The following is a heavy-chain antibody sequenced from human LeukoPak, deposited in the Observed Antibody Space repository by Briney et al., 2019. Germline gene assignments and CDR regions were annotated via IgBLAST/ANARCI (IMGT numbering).Heavy chain of an antibody. J-gene: IGHJ4*02. D-gene: IGHD6-13*01. CDR2: IYHSGST. CDR1: GAPISSNNW. Sequence: SETLSLTCAVSGAPISSNNWWWSWVRQPPGRGLEWIGEIYHSGSTNYNPSLKSRVTMSVDKSKNQFSLKLSSVTAADTAVYYCASAEPRGIIWYPYWGQGTLVTVSS. CDR3: ASAEPRGIIWYPY. V-gene: IGHV4-4*02.